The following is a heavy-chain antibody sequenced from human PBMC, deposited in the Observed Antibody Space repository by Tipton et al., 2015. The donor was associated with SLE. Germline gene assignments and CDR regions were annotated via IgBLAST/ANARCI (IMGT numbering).Heavy chain of an antibody. V-gene: IGHV3-23*01. CDR3: AKGHRRSGGSGWSFDY. CDR1: GFTFSSYA. J-gene: IGHJ4*02. CDR2: ISGSGGST. D-gene: IGHD6-19*01. Sequence: SLRLSCAASGFTFSSYAMSWVRQAPGKGLEWVSAISGSGGSTYYADSVKGRFTISRDNSKNTLYLQMNSLRAEDTAVYYCAKGHRRSGGSGWSFDYWGQGTLVTVSS.